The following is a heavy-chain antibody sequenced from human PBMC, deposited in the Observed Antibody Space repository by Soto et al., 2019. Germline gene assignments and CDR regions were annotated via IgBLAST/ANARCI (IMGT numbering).Heavy chain of an antibody. D-gene: IGHD3-3*01. Sequence: GASVKVSCKASGYTFTSYGISWVRQAPGQGLEWMGWISAYNGNTNYAQKLQGRVTMTTDTSTSTAYMELRGLRSDDTAVYYCARDEASYDFWSGYYSRFDPWGQGTLVTVSS. CDR2: ISAYNGNT. J-gene: IGHJ5*02. V-gene: IGHV1-18*01. CDR1: GYTFTSYG. CDR3: ARDEASYDFWSGYYSRFDP.